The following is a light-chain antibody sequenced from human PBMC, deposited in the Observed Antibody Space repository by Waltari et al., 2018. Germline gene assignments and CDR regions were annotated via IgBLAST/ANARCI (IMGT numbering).Light chain of an antibody. CDR2: GNT. CDR1: SSHFGAGYD. Sequence: QSVLTQPPSMSGAPGQKVPIPCTGGSSHFGAGYDVHWYQQFPGTAPKLLIFGNTNRPSGVPGRFSGSKSGTSASLAIAGLQSEDEAVYYCQSFDSSLSASVFGGGTKLTVL. V-gene: IGLV1-40*01. J-gene: IGLJ3*02. CDR3: QSFDSSLSASV.